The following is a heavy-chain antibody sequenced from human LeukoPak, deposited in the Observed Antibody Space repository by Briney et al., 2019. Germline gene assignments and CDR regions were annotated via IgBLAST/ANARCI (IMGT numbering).Heavy chain of an antibody. Sequence: SETLSLTCTVSGGSISSYYWSWIRQPPGKGLEWIGYIYYSGSTNYNPSLKSRVTISVDTSKNQFSLKLSSVTAADTAVYYCARGDRDGYSSSWKHIDYWGQGTLVTVSS. D-gene: IGHD6-13*01. V-gene: IGHV4-59*01. CDR1: GGSISSYY. CDR2: IYYSGST. CDR3: ARGDRDGYSSSWKHIDY. J-gene: IGHJ4*02.